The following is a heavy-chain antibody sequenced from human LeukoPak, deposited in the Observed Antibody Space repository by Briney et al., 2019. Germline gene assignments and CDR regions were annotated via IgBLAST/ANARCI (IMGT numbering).Heavy chain of an antibody. CDR3: ARVNFGSGYYYYMDV. Sequence: RTSETLSLTCTVSGGSISSYYWSWIRQPPGKGLEWIGYIYYSGSTNYNPSLKSRVTISVDTSKNQFSLKLSSVTAADTAVYYCARVNFGSGYYYYMDVWGKGTTVTVSS. CDR2: IYYSGST. D-gene: IGHD3-10*01. V-gene: IGHV4-59*08. J-gene: IGHJ6*03. CDR1: GGSISSYY.